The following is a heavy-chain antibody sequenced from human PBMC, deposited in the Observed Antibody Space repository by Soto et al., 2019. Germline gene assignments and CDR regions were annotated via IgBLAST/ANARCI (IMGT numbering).Heavy chain of an antibody. Sequence: EVQLLESGGGLVQPGGSLRLSCAASGFTFSSYGMSWVRQAPGKGLEWVSAISGSGGSTYYADSVKGRFTISRDNSKNTLYLQMNSLRAEDTAGYYCAKVIAAAGTGYWFDPWGQATLVTVSS. CDR2: ISGSGGST. V-gene: IGHV3-23*01. CDR3: AKVIAAAGTGYWFDP. J-gene: IGHJ5*02. D-gene: IGHD6-13*01. CDR1: GFTFSSYG.